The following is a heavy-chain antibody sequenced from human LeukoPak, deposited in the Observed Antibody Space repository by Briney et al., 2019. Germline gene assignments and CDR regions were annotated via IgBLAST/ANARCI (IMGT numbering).Heavy chain of an antibody. J-gene: IGHJ4*02. Sequence: ASVKVSCTASGYTFTSYDINWVRQATGQGLEWMGWMSPNSGNTGYAQKFQGRVTMTRDTSIGTAYLGLSSLKSEDTAVYYCARTPPNWGADYWGQGTLVTVSS. CDR2: MSPNSGNT. D-gene: IGHD7-27*01. CDR1: GYTFTSYD. V-gene: IGHV1-8*01. CDR3: ARTPPNWGADY.